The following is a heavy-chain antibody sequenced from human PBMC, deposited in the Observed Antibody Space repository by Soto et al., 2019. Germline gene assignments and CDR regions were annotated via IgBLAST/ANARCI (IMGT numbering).Heavy chain of an antibody. J-gene: IGHJ4*02. CDR3: TIEGAYPGPDFDY. V-gene: IGHV3-72*01. Sequence: GGALRLPCAASGLTFNDRYMDWVRQAQGKGLEWVGRTKNKANSYTTESGASVKGRFTISRDYSRDSVYLQMNSLKTDDPAVYYCTIEGAYPGPDFDYWGQGTLVTVSS. CDR1: GLTFNDRY. CDR2: TKNKANSYTT. D-gene: IGHD3-16*01.